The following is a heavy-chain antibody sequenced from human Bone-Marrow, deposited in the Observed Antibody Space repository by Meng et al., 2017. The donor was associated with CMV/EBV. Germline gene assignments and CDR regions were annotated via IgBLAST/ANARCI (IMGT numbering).Heavy chain of an antibody. J-gene: IGHJ4*02. CDR1: GDTFSSYA. CDR3: ARVDFTIFGVVIIPHDD. V-gene: IGHV1-69*10. D-gene: IGHD3-3*01. Sequence: SVKVSCKASGDTFSSYAISWVRQAPGQGLEWMGGIITILGIANYAQKFQGRVTLTADKSTSTAYMELRSLRSDDTAVYYCARVDFTIFGVVIIPHDDWGQGKLVSVSS. CDR2: IITILGIA.